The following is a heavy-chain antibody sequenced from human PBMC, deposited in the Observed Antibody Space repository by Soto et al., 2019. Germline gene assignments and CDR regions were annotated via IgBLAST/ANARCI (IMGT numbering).Heavy chain of an antibody. CDR2: ISSSSSYI. CDR3: ARDPYYYDSSGYYPYYYYGMDV. V-gene: IGHV3-21*01. Sequence: GGSLRLSCAASGFTFSSYSMNWVRQAPGKGLEWVSSISSSSSYIYYADSVKGRFTISRDNAKNSLYLQMNSLRAEDTAVYYCARDPYYYDSSGYYPYYYYGMDVWGQGTTVTVSS. CDR1: GFTFSSYS. D-gene: IGHD3-22*01. J-gene: IGHJ6*02.